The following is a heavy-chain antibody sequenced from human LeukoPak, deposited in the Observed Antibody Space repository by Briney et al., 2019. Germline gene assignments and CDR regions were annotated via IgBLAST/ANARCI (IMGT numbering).Heavy chain of an antibody. J-gene: IGHJ4*02. Sequence: PGGSLRLSCAASGFTFSDCYMSWIRQAPGKGLEWVSYISSSGSTIYYADSVKGRFTISRDNAKNSLYLQMNSLRAEDTAVFYFAKKPAYEILTGFHIDYWGQGTLVTVSS. CDR1: GFTFSDCY. V-gene: IGHV3-11*04. D-gene: IGHD3-9*01. CDR2: ISSSGSTI. CDR3: AKKPAYEILTGFHIDY.